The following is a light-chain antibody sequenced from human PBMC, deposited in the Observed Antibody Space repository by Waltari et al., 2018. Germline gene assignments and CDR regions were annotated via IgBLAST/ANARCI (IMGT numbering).Light chain of an antibody. CDR2: DNT. CDR1: SSNIGSHF. V-gene: IGLV1-51*01. CDR3: GTWDSSASGVV. J-gene: IGLJ2*01. Sequence: QSVLTQPPSVSAAPGRRVTISCSGTSSNIGSHFVAWYQQLPGTAPKLLIHDNTKRPSWIPFRISGSKSGTSATLVIAGLQPGDEADYYCGTWDSSASGVVFGGGTKLTVL.